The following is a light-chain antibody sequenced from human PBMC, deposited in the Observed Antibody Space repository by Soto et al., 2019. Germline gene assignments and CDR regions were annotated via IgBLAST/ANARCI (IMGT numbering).Light chain of an antibody. V-gene: IGLV2-14*01. CDR3: PSWTTSTTMK. CDR1: SSDVGAYNY. Sequence: SVLTKPVSGNSLHRRFSSITRTGTSSDVGAYNYVSWYQQHPGKAPKLMIYDVNIRPSGVSNRFSGSNSGNTASLTISGLQAEDEADYYCPSWTTSTTMKFGGVTKVTVL. CDR2: DVN. J-gene: IGLJ2*01.